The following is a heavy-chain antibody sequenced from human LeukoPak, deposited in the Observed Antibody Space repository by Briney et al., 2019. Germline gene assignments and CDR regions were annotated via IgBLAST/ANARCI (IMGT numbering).Heavy chain of an antibody. J-gene: IGHJ4*02. CDR1: GGSISSSSYY. Sequence: PSETLALTCTVSGGSISSSSYYWGWIRQAPGKGVEWVGSIYYSGSTSYNPYRKSRVTISVDKSKDQFSLKLSSVTAADTAVYYCARQNYYDVYYFDYWGQGTLVTVSS. CDR3: ARQNYYDVYYFDY. V-gene: IGHV4-39*01. CDR2: IYYSGST. D-gene: IGHD3-22*01.